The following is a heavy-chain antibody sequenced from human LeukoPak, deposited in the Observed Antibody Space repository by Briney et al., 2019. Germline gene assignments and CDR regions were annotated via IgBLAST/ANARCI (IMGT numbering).Heavy chain of an antibody. Sequence: SQTLSLTCAVSGGSISSGGYSWSWIRQPPGKGLEWIGYIYHSGSTYYNPSLKSRVTISVDRSKNQFSLKLSSVTAADTAVYYCARDGAYCSSTSCSHWFDPWGQGTLVTVSS. D-gene: IGHD2-2*01. J-gene: IGHJ5*02. V-gene: IGHV4-30-2*01. CDR2: IYHSGST. CDR1: GGSISSGGYS. CDR3: ARDGAYCSSTSCSHWFDP.